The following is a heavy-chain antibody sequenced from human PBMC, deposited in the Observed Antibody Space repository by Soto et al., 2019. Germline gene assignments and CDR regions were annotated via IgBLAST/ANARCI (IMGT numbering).Heavy chain of an antibody. J-gene: IGHJ4*02. V-gene: IGHV3-74*01. Sequence: EVQLVESGGGLVQPGGSLRLSCAASGFSFSSHWMHWVRQVPGKGLVWVSRINYDGSDTSHADSVEGRFTISRDNAKNTLYLQMNSLRAEDTAVYYCARNNWGIDYWGQGTLVTVSS. CDR2: INYDGSDT. CDR1: GFSFSSHW. CDR3: ARNNWGIDY. D-gene: IGHD7-27*01.